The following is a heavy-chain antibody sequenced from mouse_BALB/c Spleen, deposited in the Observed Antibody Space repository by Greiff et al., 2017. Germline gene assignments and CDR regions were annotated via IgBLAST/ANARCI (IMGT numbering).Heavy chain of an antibody. Sequence: QVQLQQPGAELVKPGASVKLSCKASGYTFTSYWMHWVKQRPGQGLEWIGEIDPSDSYTNYNQKFKGKATLTVDKSSSTAYMQLSSLTSEDSAVYYCAREAYSDYWGQGTTLTVSS. V-gene: IGHV1-69*02. CDR3: AREAYSDY. J-gene: IGHJ2*01. CDR2: IDPSDSYT. CDR1: GYTFTSYW.